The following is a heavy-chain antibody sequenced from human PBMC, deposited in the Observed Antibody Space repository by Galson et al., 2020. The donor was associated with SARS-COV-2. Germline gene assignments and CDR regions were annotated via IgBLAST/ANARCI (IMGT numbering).Heavy chain of an antibody. CDR1: GGSISSSSYY. CDR2: IYYSGST. CDR3: GVGANGMDV. Sequence: ETSETLSLTCTVSGGSISSSSYYWGWIRQPPGKGLEWIGSIYYSGSTYYNPSLKSRVTISVDTSKNQFSLKLSSVTAADTAVYYCGVGANGMDVWGQGTTVTVSS. J-gene: IGHJ6*02. V-gene: IGHV4-39*01. D-gene: IGHD1-26*01.